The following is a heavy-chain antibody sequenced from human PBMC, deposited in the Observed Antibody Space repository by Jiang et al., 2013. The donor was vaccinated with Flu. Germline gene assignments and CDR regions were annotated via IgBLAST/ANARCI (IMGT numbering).Heavy chain of an antibody. Sequence: QLVESGGGVVQPGRSLRLSCAASGFTFSSYGMHWVRQAPGKGLEWVAVIWYDGSNKYYADSVKGRFTISRDNSKNTLYLQMNSLRAEDTAVYYCARGAGKTRLNPSSKRPGAFDIWGQGTMVTVSS. J-gene: IGHJ3*02. V-gene: IGHV3-33*01. D-gene: IGHD6-25*01. CDR3: ARGAGKTRLNPSSKRPGAFDI. CDR1: GFTFSSYG. CDR2: IWYDGSNK.